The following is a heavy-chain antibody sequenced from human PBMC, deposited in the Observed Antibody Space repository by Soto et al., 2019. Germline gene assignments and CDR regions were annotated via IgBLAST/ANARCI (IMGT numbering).Heavy chain of an antibody. CDR3: AKGSSGWYERFDY. CDR1: GFTFSSYA. V-gene: IGHV3-23*01. D-gene: IGHD6-19*01. Sequence: EVQLLESGGGLVQPGGSLRLSCAASGFTFSSYAMSWVRQAPGKGLEWVSAISGSGGSTYYADSVKARFTISRDNSKNTLYLQMNSLRAEDTAVYYCAKGSSGWYERFDYWGQGTLVTVSS. CDR2: ISGSGGST. J-gene: IGHJ4*02.